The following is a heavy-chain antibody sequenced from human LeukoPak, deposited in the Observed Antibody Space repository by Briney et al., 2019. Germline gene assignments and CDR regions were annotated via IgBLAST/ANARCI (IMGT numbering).Heavy chain of an antibody. CDR2: INSDGSST. CDR1: GFTYSSYW. CDR3: ASAMKYYYYYMDV. D-gene: IGHD2-2*01. J-gene: IGHJ6*03. V-gene: IGHV3-74*01. Sequence: GGSLRLSCAASGFTYSSYWMHWVRQAPGKGLVWVSRINSDGSSTSYADSVKGRFTISRDNAKNTLYLQMNSLRAEDTAVYYCASAMKYYYYYMDVWGKGTTVTVSS.